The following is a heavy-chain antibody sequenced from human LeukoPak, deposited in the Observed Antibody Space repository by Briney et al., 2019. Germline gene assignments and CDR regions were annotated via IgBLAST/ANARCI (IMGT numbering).Heavy chain of an antibody. V-gene: IGHV3-33*08. D-gene: IGHD2-15*01. J-gene: IGHJ4*02. CDR2: ISDNGRRT. CDR3: ARDRIGKYSTDY. Sequence: GRSVRLSCAASGFTFSNFGLNWVRQAPGKGLEWVAFISDNGRRTYYLESVKGLFTISRDDSKNTLYLQMNSLRVEDTAVYYCARDRIGKYSTDYWGQGTLVTVSS. CDR1: GFTFSNFG.